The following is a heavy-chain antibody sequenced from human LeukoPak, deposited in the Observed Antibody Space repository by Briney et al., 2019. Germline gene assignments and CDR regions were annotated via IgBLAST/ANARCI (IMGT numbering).Heavy chain of an antibody. CDR2: ISSSGSTI. V-gene: IGHV3-48*03. J-gene: IGHJ6*04. D-gene: IGHD3-10*02. Sequence: GGSPRLSCAASGFTFSSYEMNWVRQAPGKGLEWVSYISSSGSTIYYADSAKGRFTISRDNAKNSLYLQMNSLRAEGTAVYYCAELGITMIGGVWGKGTTVTISS. CDR1: GFTFSSYE. CDR3: AELGITMIGGV.